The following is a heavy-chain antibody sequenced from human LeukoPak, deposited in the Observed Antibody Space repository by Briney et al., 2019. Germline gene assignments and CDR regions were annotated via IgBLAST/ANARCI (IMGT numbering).Heavy chain of an antibody. CDR1: GYTFTGYY. CDR3: ARDHYYDSSGYLGPPYYYFDY. D-gene: IGHD3-22*01. Sequence: ASVKVSCKASGYTFTGYYMHWVRQAPGQGLEWMGWINPNSGGTNYAQKFQGRVTMTRDTSISTAYMELSRLRSDDTAVYYCARDHYYDSSGYLGPPYYYFDYWGQGTLVTVSS. V-gene: IGHV1-2*02. CDR2: INPNSGGT. J-gene: IGHJ4*02.